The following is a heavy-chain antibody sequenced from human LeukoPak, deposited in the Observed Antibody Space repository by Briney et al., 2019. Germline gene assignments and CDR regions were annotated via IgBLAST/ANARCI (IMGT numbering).Heavy chain of an antibody. Sequence: GGSLRLSCAASGFTFRSYAMSWVRQPPGKGLEWVSTISDSGGSTYYADSVKGRFTISRDNSKNTLYLQMNSLRAEDTAVYYCARDWPSEWQQLPDYDAVGIWGQGTMVTVSS. V-gene: IGHV3-23*01. CDR1: GFTFRSYA. CDR2: ISDSGGST. D-gene: IGHD6-13*01. J-gene: IGHJ3*02. CDR3: ARDWPSEWQQLPDYDAVGI.